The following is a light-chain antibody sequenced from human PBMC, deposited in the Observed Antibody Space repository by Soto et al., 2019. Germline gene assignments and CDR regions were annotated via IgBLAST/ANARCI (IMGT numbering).Light chain of an antibody. CDR1: QSISMS. J-gene: IGKJ1*01. CDR2: KGS. Sequence: DIQMTQSPFTLSASVGDRVTITCRASQSISMSLAWHQQKPGKAPKPLLYKGSSLESGAPSRLSGSGSGTEFTLTISSLEPDDFATYYCQQYRYFPWTFGQGTKVEIK. V-gene: IGKV1-5*03. CDR3: QQYRYFPWT.